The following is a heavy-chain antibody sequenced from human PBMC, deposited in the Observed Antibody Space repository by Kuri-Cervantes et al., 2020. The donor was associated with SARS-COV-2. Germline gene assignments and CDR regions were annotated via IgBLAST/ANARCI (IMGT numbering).Heavy chain of an antibody. D-gene: IGHD3-22*01. CDR1: GGSISSYY. V-gene: IGHV4-59*01. Sequence: GSLRLSCTVSGGSISSYYWSWIRQPPGKGLEWIGYIYYSGSTNYNPSLKSRVTISVDTSKNQFSLKLSSVTAADTAVYYCARIVYDSSGYYYFDYWGQGTLVTVSS. J-gene: IGHJ4*02. CDR2: IYYSGST. CDR3: ARIVYDSSGYYYFDY.